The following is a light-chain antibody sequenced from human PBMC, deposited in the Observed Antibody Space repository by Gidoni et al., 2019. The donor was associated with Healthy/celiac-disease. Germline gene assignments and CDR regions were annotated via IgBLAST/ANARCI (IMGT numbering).Light chain of an antibody. CDR2: GAS. V-gene: IGKV3-20*01. CDR3: QQYGSSPRT. Sequence: EIVLTQSPGTLSLSPGERATLSCRASQSVRSSYLAWYQQKPSQAPRLLIYGASSRATGIPDRFSGSGSGTDFTLTISRLEPEDFAVYYCQQYGSSPRTFGQGTKVEIK. J-gene: IGKJ1*01. CDR1: QSVRSSY.